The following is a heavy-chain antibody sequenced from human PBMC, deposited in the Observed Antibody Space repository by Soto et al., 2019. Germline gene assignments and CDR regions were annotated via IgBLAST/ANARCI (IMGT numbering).Heavy chain of an antibody. D-gene: IGHD2-15*01. CDR2: IYYSGST. Sequence: SETLSLTCTVSGGSISSYYWSWIRQPPGKGLEWIGYIYYSGSTNYNPSLKSRVTISVDTSKNQFSLKLSSVTAADTAVYYCARLLGYCSGGSCYSDAFDIWGQGTMVTVSS. CDR1: GGSISSYY. V-gene: IGHV4-59*08. CDR3: ARLLGYCSGGSCYSDAFDI. J-gene: IGHJ3*02.